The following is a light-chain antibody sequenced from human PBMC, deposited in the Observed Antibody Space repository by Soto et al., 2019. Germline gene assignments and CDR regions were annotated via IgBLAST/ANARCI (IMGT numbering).Light chain of an antibody. Sequence: DIVLTQSPLSLAVTPGEPASIACTSSQSLLKSNEYNYLDWYLQKPGQSQQLLIYLGSNRASGVTDRFSGRGSGTDFTLKITRVEAEDVGVYYCMHALQSPRGFAQGTKLEIK. CDR3: MHALQSPRG. J-gene: IGKJ2*03. CDR1: QSLLKSNEYNY. CDR2: LGS. V-gene: IGKV2-28*01.